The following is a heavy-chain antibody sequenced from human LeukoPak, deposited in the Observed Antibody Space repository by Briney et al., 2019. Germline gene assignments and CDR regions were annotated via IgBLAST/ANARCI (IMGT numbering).Heavy chain of an antibody. Sequence: PSETLSLTCAVSGYSISSGYYWGWIRQPPGKGLEWIGSIYHSGCTYYNPSLKSRVTISVDTSKNQFSLKLSSVTAADTAVYYCARSLLGELYGMDVWGKGTTVTVSS. CDR1: GYSISSGYY. CDR3: ARSLLGELYGMDV. D-gene: IGHD3-10*01. V-gene: IGHV4-38-2*01. J-gene: IGHJ6*04. CDR2: IYHSGCT.